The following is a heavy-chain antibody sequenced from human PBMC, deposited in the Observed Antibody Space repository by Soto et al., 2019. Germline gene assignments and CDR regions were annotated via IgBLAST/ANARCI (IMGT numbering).Heavy chain of an antibody. Sequence: LSLTCAVSGGSISRGVYSWSWIRQPPGKGLEWIGYIYHSGSTYYNPSLKSRVTISVDRSKNQFSLKLSSVTAADTAVYYCARGPPFHWGQGTLVTAPQ. D-gene: IGHD3-16*01. J-gene: IGHJ4*02. CDR2: IYHSGST. CDR3: ARGPPFH. V-gene: IGHV4-30-2*01. CDR1: GGSISRGVYS.